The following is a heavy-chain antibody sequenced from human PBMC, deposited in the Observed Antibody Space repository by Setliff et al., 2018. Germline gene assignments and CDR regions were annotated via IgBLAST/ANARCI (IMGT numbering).Heavy chain of an antibody. CDR2: MYYSGDT. D-gene: IGHD2-15*01. CDR1: GGSVRGYY. J-gene: IGHJ4*02. V-gene: IGHV4-59*02. CDR3: ARENGYCSGGACYFMFDY. Sequence: SETLSLTCTVSGGSVRGYYWSWIRQPPGKGLEWIGYMYYSGDTNYNPSLKSRVTLSLDTAKNQFSLELRAVTAADTALYYCARENGYCSGGACYFMFDYWGQGTLVTVSS.